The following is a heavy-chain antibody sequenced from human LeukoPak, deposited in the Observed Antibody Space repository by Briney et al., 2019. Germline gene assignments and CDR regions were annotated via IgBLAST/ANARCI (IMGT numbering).Heavy chain of an antibody. CDR2: INHSGST. J-gene: IGHJ1*01. D-gene: IGHD3-16*02. CDR1: GGSFSGYY. Sequence: PSETLSLTCAVYGGSFSGYYWSWIRQPPGEGLEWIGEINHSGSTNYNPSLKSRVTILRDTSKKQFSLQLTSVTAADSGFYYCARTGYTNTNYLDHEYFQHWGQGTLVTVSS. CDR3: ARTGYTNTNYLDHEYFQH. V-gene: IGHV4-34*01.